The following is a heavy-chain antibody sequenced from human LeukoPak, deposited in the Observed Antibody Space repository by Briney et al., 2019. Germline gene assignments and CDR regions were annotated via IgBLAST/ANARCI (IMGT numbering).Heavy chain of an antibody. CDR1: GGSISSSRYY. CDR2: LYYSGST. CDR3: AGTVTTDYYYGMDV. J-gene: IGHJ6*02. V-gene: IGHV4-39*01. Sequence: SETLSLTCTVSGGSISSSRYYWGWIRQPPGKGLEWIGSLYYSGSTYYNPSLKSRVTISVDTSKNQFSLKLSSVTAADTAVYYCAGTVTTDYYYGMDVWGQGTTVTVSS. D-gene: IGHD4-17*01.